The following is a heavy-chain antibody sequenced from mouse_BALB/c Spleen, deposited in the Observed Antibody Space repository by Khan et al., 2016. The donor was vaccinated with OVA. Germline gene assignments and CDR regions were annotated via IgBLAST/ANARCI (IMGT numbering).Heavy chain of an antibody. CDR2: IDPFSGDT. D-gene: IGHD2-2*01. Sequence: QLQESGPELMKPGASVKISCKASGYSFTSYYIHWVIQSHGKSFEWIGYIDPFSGDTTYNQKFKGRATLTVDKSSSTAYIHLSNLTAEDSAGYDCKSHGYVDWLTYWGQGTVVTVSA. J-gene: IGHJ3*01. CDR1: GYSFTSYY. CDR3: KSHGYVDWLTY. V-gene: IGHV1S135*01.